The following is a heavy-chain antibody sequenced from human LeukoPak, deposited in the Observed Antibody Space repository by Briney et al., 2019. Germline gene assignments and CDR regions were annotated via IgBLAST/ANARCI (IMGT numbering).Heavy chain of an antibody. D-gene: IGHD3-3*01. CDR1: GGSISSSSYY. CDR3: ARHEYYDFWSGDSYYFDY. V-gene: IGHV4-39*01. CDR2: IYCSGST. Sequence: KPSETLSLTCTVSGGSISSSSYYWGWIRQPPGKGLEWIGSIYCSGSTYYNPSLKSRVTISVDTSKNQFSLKLSSVTAADTAVYYCARHEYYDFWSGDSYYFDYWGQGTLVTVSS. J-gene: IGHJ4*02.